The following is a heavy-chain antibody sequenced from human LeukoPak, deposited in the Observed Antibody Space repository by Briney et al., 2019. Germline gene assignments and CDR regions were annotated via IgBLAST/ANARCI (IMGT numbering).Heavy chain of an antibody. J-gene: IGHJ5*02. Sequence: SQTLSLSCAISGDTVSSNIAAWSCIRQSPSRGLESLGMTYYRTKWYNDYAVSVKSRITINSDTSKNHFSLQMNSVTPDDTAVYYCARSDGSGKSWFDPWGQGTLVTVSS. D-gene: IGHD3-22*01. CDR1: GDTVSSNIAA. CDR2: TYYRTKWYN. CDR3: ARSDGSGKSWFDP. V-gene: IGHV6-1*01.